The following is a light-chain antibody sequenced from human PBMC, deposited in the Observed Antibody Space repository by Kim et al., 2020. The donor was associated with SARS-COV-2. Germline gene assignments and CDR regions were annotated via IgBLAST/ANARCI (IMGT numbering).Light chain of an antibody. CDR2: GAS. Sequence: EIVLTQSPGTLSLSPGERATLSCRASQSVSSNYLAWYQQKPGQAPRLLIYGASSRATGIPDRFSGSGSGTDFTLTITRLEPEDFAVYYCQQYSSSPATFGQATKVEVK. CDR3: QQYSSSPAT. CDR1: QSVSSNY. V-gene: IGKV3-20*01. J-gene: IGKJ1*01.